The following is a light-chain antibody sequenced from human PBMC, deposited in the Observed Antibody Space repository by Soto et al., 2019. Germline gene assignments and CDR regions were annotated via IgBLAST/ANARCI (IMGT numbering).Light chain of an antibody. V-gene: IGLV2-23*01. CDR2: EGS. CDR1: SSDVGSYNL. CDR3: CSYAGSSTHAV. J-gene: IGLJ7*01. Sequence: QSVLTQPASVSGSPGQSITISCTGTSSDVGSYNLVSWYQQHPGKAPKLMIYEGSKRPSGVSNRFSGSKSGNTASLTMSGLQAEDEADYYCCSYAGSSTHAVFGGGTQLTVL.